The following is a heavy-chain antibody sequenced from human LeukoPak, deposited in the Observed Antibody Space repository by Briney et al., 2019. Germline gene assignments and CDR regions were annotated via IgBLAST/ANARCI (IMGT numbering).Heavy chain of an antibody. D-gene: IGHD6-19*01. CDR2: IYYSGST. V-gene: IGHV4-39*07. J-gene: IGHJ4*02. CDR3: DGYSSGHYYFDY. Sequence: PSETLSLTCTVSGGSLSSSSYYWGWIRQPPGKGLEWIGSIYYSGSTYYNPSLKSRVTISVDTSKNQFSLKLSSVTAADTAVYYCDGYSSGHYYFDYWGQGTLVTVSS. CDR1: GGSLSSSSYY.